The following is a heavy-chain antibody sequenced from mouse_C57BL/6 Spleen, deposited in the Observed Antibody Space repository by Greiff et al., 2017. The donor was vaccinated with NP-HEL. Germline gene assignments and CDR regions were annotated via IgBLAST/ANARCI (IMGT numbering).Heavy chain of an antibody. CDR2: IDPSDSYT. J-gene: IGHJ3*01. CDR3: ARSTGRGGVVAY. D-gene: IGHD4-1*01. CDR1: GYTFTSYW. Sequence: QVQLQQPGAELVKPGASVKLSCKASGYTFTSYWMQWVKQRPGQGLEWIGEIDPSDSYTNYNQKFKGKATLTVDTSSSTAYMQLSSLTSEDSAVYYCARSTGRGGVVAYWGQGTLVTVSA. V-gene: IGHV1-50*01.